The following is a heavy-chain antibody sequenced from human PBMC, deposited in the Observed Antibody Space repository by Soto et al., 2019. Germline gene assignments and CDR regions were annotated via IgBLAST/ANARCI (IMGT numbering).Heavy chain of an antibody. D-gene: IGHD6-6*01. CDR3: ARGPSPLAY. J-gene: IGHJ4*02. CDR1: GDSVSSNSAA. Sequence: SQTLSLTCAISGDSVSSNSAAWNWIRQSPSRGLEWLGRTYYRSRWYSDYAGSVKSRITINADTSKNQFSLHLNSVTPQDTAVYCCARGPSPLAYWGRGTVVTVS. CDR2: TYYRSRWYS. V-gene: IGHV6-1*01.